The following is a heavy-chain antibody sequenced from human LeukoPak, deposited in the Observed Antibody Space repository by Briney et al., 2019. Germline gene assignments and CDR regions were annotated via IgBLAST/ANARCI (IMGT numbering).Heavy chain of an antibody. CDR3: ASVGEYSSSFEIDY. CDR1: GYTFTSYG. Sequence: GASVKVSCKASGYTFTSYGISWVRQAPGQGLEWMGWISAYNGNTNYAQKLQGRVTMTTDTSTSTAYMELRSLRSDDTAVYYCASVGEYSSSFEIDYWGQGTLVTVSS. V-gene: IGHV1-18*01. CDR2: ISAYNGNT. D-gene: IGHD6-6*01. J-gene: IGHJ4*02.